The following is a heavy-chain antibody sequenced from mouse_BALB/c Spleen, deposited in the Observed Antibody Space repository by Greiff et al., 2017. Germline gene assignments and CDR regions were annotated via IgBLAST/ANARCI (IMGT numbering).Heavy chain of an antibody. Sequence: VKLQESGAELVKPGASVKLSCKASGYTFTSYYMYWVKQRPGQGLEWNGEINPSNGGTNFNEKFKSKATLTVDKSSSTAYMQLSSLTSEDSAVYYCTRDGSSSAWFAYWGQGTLVTVSA. D-gene: IGHD1-1*01. V-gene: IGHV1S81*02. J-gene: IGHJ3*01. CDR1: GYTFTSYY. CDR3: TRDGSSSAWFAY. CDR2: INPSNGGT.